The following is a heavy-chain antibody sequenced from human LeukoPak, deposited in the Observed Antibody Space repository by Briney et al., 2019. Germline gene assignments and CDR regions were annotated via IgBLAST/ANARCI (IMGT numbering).Heavy chain of an antibody. CDR2: IYYSGST. CDR1: GGSIFSYY. Sequence: SATLSLTFTVSGGSIFSYYWSWIRQPPGKGLEWVGYIYYSGSTNYNPSLKSRVTISVDTSKNQFSLKLSSVTAADTAVYYCASLVGSGYFYDAFDIWGQGTMVTVSS. D-gene: IGHD3-3*01. V-gene: IGHV4-59*08. CDR3: ASLVGSGYFYDAFDI. J-gene: IGHJ3*02.